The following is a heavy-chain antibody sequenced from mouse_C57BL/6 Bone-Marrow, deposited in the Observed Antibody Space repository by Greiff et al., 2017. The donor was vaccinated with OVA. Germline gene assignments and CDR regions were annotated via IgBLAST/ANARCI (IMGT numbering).Heavy chain of an antibody. V-gene: IGHV1-19*01. Sequence: EVQRVESGPVLVKPGASVKMSCKASGYTFTDYYMNWVKQSHGKSLEWIGVINPYNGGTSYNQKFKGKATLTVDKSSSTAYMELNSLTSEDSSVYYCARRSYYGSSPGYFDYWGQGTTLTVSS. CDR3: ARRSYYGSSPGYFDY. J-gene: IGHJ2*01. CDR2: INPYNGGT. CDR1: GYTFTDYY. D-gene: IGHD1-1*01.